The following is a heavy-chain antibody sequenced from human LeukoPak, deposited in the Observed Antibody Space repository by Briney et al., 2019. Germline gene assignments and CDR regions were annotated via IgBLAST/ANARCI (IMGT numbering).Heavy chain of an antibody. Sequence: PGGTLRLSCAASGFTFSSYSMNWVRQAPGKGLEWVSSISSSSSYIYYADSVKGRFTISRDNAKNSLYLQMNSLRAEDTAVYYCARVSLQLGIFDYWGQGTLVTVSS. V-gene: IGHV3-21*01. CDR3: ARVSLQLGIFDY. D-gene: IGHD6-6*01. CDR2: ISSSSSYI. CDR1: GFTFSSYS. J-gene: IGHJ4*02.